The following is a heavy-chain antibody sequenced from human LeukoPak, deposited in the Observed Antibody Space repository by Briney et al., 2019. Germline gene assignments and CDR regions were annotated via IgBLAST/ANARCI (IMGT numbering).Heavy chain of an antibody. CDR2: ITSSGTYI. CDR3: ASLSVVQFYFDF. D-gene: IGHD4-23*01. J-gene: IGHJ4*02. V-gene: IGHV3-21*01. CDR1: GFTFNKYN. Sequence: GGSLRLSCATSGFTFNKYNMNWVRQAPGGALECVSSITSSGTYIFYAHSVKGRFTISRDNAKYSLDLQMNSLRAEDTAVYFCASLSVVQFYFDFWGQGTLVTVSS.